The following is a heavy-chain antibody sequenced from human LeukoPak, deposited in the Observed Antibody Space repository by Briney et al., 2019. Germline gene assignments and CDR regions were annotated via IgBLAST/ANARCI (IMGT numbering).Heavy chain of an antibody. D-gene: IGHD3-3*01. J-gene: IGHJ4*02. CDR1: GFNLGFYW. V-gene: IGHV3-7*01. CDR3: ARGHYDYYE. CDR2: IKQDGTEK. Sequence: GGSLRLFCKASGFNLGFYWMNWVRQAPGKGLQWVANIKQDGTEKYYLDSVKGRFTLSRDTANNLLYLQMSSLRVEDTAVYYCARGHYDYYERGRGTLVTVSS.